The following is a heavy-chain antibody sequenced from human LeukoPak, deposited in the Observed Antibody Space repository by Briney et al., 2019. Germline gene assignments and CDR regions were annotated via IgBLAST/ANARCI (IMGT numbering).Heavy chain of an antibody. CDR3: ARANYYGSGKKDLDY. Sequence: GASVKVSCKASGYTFTTYDINSVPQATGQGLEWMGWMNPNSGNTGYAQKFQGRVTMTRNTSMSTAYMELSSLRSEDTAVYYCARANYYGSGKKDLDYWGQGTLVTVSS. V-gene: IGHV1-8*01. J-gene: IGHJ4*02. D-gene: IGHD3-10*01. CDR2: MNPNSGNT. CDR1: GYTFTTYD.